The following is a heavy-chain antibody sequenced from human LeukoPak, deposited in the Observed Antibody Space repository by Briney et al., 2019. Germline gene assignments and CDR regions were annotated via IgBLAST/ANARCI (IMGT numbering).Heavy chain of an antibody. Sequence: GGSLRLSCAASGFTFSSYAMHWVRQAPGKGLEGVAVISSDGNTKYYADSVKGRFTISRDNSKNTLYLQMNSLRAEDTAVYYCARVSIFGVVIPPDFWGQGTLVTVSS. CDR2: ISSDGNTK. J-gene: IGHJ4*02. CDR3: ARVSIFGVVIPPDF. D-gene: IGHD3-3*02. V-gene: IGHV3-30*01. CDR1: GFTFSSYA.